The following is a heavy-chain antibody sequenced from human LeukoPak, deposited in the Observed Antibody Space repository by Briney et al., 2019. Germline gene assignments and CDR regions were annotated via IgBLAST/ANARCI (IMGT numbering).Heavy chain of an antibody. J-gene: IGHJ3*01. CDR2: ISYDGSKI. CDR1: GFTFSSYH. V-gene: IGHV3-30-3*01. D-gene: IGHD3-3*01. Sequence: GGSLRLSCAASGFTFSSYHLHWVCQAPGKGLEWVTLISYDGSKIYYADSVKGRFTISRDNSKNRLYLQMNSLRVEDTAVYYCARESGWGLPHAFDFWGQGTMVTVSS. CDR3: ARESGWGLPHAFDF.